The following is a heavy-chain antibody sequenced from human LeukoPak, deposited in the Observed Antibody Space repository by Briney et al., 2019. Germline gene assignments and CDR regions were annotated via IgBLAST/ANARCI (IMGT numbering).Heavy chain of an antibody. Sequence: GSGPTLLKPTQTLTLTFTFSGFSLSTSGAGVGWIRQPPGKALEWLSLIYWDDDKRYSPSLKSRLTITKDTSKNQVVLTMTNMDPVDTATYYCAHNSNYYDSSGYTTTLFDYWGQGTLVTVSS. J-gene: IGHJ4*02. CDR1: GFSLSTSGAG. CDR3: AHNSNYYDSSGYTTTLFDY. D-gene: IGHD3-22*01. V-gene: IGHV2-5*02. CDR2: IYWDDDK.